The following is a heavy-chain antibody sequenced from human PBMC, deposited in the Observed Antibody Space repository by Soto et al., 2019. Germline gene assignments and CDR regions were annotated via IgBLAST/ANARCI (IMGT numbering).Heavy chain of an antibody. Sequence: GASVKVSCKASGYSFTSYGISWVRRAPGQGLEWMGWISPYNDHTQFVERFQGRVTMTTDTSTKTAYMELRNLRSDDTAHYYCARDLTIVPATHPRLENYGMDVWGQGTTVTVSS. D-gene: IGHD2-2*01. V-gene: IGHV1-18*01. J-gene: IGHJ6*02. CDR3: ARDLTIVPATHPRLENYGMDV. CDR1: GYSFTSYG. CDR2: ISPYNDHT.